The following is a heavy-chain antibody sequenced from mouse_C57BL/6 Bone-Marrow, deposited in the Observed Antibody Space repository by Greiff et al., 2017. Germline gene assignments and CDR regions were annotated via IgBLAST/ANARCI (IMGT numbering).Heavy chain of an antibody. D-gene: IGHD2-4*01. CDR2: ISDGGSYT. Sequence: EVQGVESGGGLVKPGGSLKLSCAASGFTFSSYAMSWVRQTPEKRLEWVATISDGGSYTYYPDNVKGRFTISRDNAKNNQYLQMSHLKSEDTAMYYCAGESPTMITTYFDYWGQGTTLTVSS. CDR1: GFTFSSYA. J-gene: IGHJ2*01. V-gene: IGHV5-4*01. CDR3: AGESPTMITTYFDY.